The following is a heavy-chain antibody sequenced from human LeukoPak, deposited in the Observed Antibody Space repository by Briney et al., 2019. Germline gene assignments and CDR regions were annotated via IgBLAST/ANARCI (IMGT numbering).Heavy chain of an antibody. CDR2: INPNSGGT. Sequence: ASVKVSCKASGYTFTGYYMHWVRQAPGQGLEWMGWINPNSGGTNYAQKFQGWVTMTRDTSTSTAYMELSRLRSDDTAVYYCAREEGDGYYGMDVWGKGTTVTVSS. V-gene: IGHV1-2*04. CDR3: AREEGDGYYGMDV. D-gene: IGHD3-10*01. CDR1: GYTFTGYY. J-gene: IGHJ6*04.